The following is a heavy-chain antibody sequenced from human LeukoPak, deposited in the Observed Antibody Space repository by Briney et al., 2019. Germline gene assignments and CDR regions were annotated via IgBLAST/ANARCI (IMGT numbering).Heavy chain of an antibody. J-gene: IGHJ4*02. CDR2: IYPGDSDT. V-gene: IGHV5-51*01. CDR1: GYSFTRHW. D-gene: IGHD3-9*01. Sequence: GESLKISCKGSGYSFTRHWIGWVRQMPGKGLEWMGIIYPGDSDTRYSPSFQGQVTISADKSISTAYLQWSSLKASDTATYFCARRKDYDILTGSSQYYFDYWGQGTLVTVPS. CDR3: ARRKDYDILTGSSQYYFDY.